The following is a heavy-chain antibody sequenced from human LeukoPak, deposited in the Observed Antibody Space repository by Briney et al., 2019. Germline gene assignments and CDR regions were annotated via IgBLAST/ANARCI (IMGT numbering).Heavy chain of an antibody. D-gene: IGHD4-23*01. CDR2: IWYDGSKK. V-gene: IGHV3-33*01. CDR1: GFTFSSYG. Sequence: PGTPLRLSCAVSGFTFSSYGMHWVRQTPGKGLEWVAVIWYDGSKKYYAESVKGRFTISRDNSKNTLYPQMNSLRVEDTAVYYCARRDGDNDRGFDYWGQGTLVTVSS. CDR3: ARRDGDNDRGFDY. J-gene: IGHJ4*02.